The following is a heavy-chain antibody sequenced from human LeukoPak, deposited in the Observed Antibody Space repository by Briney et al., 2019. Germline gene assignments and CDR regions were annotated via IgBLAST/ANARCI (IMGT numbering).Heavy chain of an antibody. V-gene: IGHV3-43*02. D-gene: IGHD5-24*01. CDR3: AKDLMATTTNDY. Sequence: GGSLRLSCAASGFTFDDYAIHWVRQAPGKSLEWVSLISGDGGSTYYADSVKGRFTISRDNSKNSLYLQMNSLRTEDTALYYCAKDLMATTTNDYWGQGTLVTVSS. CDR2: ISGDGGST. CDR1: GFTFDDYA. J-gene: IGHJ4*02.